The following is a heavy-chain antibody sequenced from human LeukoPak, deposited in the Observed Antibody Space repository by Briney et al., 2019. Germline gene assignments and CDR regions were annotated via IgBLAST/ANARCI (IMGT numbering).Heavy chain of an antibody. J-gene: IGHJ5*02. CDR3: ARQQRIVVVPSWFDP. V-gene: IGHV4-39*01. CDR2: IYYSGST. D-gene: IGHD2-2*01. Sequence: SETLSLTCTVSGGSISSGDYYWGWIRQPPGKGLEWIGSIYYSGSTYYNPSLKSRVTISVDTSKNQFSLKLSSVTAADTAVYYCARQQRIVVVPSWFDPWGQGTLVTVSS. CDR1: GGSISSGDYY.